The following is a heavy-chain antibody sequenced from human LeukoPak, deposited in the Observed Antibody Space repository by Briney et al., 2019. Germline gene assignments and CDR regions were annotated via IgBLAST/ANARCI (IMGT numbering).Heavy chain of an antibody. CDR1: GFTFSSYA. D-gene: IGHD1-1*01. CDR2: ISGSGGST. Sequence: GGSLRLSCAASGFTFSSYAMSWVRQAPGKGLEWALGISGSGGSTYYADSVKGRFTISRDNSKNTLYLQMESLRAEDTAVYYCAKGHSAHGTGFDYWGQGTLVIVSS. V-gene: IGHV3-23*01. J-gene: IGHJ4*02. CDR3: AKGHSAHGTGFDY.